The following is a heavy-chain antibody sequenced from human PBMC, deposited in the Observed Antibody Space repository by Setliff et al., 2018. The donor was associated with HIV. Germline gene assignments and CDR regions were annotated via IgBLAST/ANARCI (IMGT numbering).Heavy chain of an antibody. CDR2: IWYDGSNK. Sequence: HPGGSLRLSCAASGFTFSTYGMHWVRQAPGKGLEWLAVIWYDGSNKYYADSVKGRFTISRDNSKNTLYLQMNSLRAEDTAVYYCAKGPGYSSSWYYFNYWGQGTLVTVSS. CDR1: GFTFSTYG. J-gene: IGHJ4*02. D-gene: IGHD6-13*01. V-gene: IGHV3-33*06. CDR3: AKGPGYSSSWYYFNY.